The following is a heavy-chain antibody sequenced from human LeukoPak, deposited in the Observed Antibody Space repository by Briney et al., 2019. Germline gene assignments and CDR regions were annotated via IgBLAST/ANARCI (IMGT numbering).Heavy chain of an antibody. Sequence: SETLSLTCSVSGGSISSYYWSWIRQPPGKGLEWIGYIHDSGSTSYNPSLQSRVTISIDTSKNQFSLRLTSVTAADTAVYYCARGGSYYDFWSGYYDYYYYMDVWGKGTTVTVSS. J-gene: IGHJ6*03. V-gene: IGHV4-59*01. CDR3: ARGGSYYDFWSGYYDYYYYMDV. D-gene: IGHD3-3*01. CDR1: GGSISSYY. CDR2: IHDSGST.